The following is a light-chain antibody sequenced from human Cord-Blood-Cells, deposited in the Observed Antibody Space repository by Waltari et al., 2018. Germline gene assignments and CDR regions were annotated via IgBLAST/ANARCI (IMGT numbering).Light chain of an antibody. CDR1: KSISSW. V-gene: IGKV1-5*01. CDR2: YAS. Sequence: DIQMTQSPSTLSASVGDRVTITCRVSKSISSWLAWHQQNPGKAHKLMIYYASSLESGVPSRCHGSGSVTEFTLTIISLHPDDCATYYCQQYNSYSYTFGQGTKLEIK. J-gene: IGKJ2*01. CDR3: QQYNSYSYT.